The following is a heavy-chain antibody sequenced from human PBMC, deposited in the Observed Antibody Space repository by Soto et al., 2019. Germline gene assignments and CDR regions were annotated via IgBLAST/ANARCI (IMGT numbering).Heavy chain of an antibody. CDR2: ISSSSSSTR. J-gene: IGHJ6*02. V-gene: IGHV3-48*01. Sequence: GGSLRLSCSASGFTFSSHNMNWVRQAPGKGLDWVSYISSSSSSTRFYADSVKGRFTISRDNAKNSLYLQLNSLRAEDTAVYYCARDPNEIGNYGMDVWGQGTAVTVSS. D-gene: IGHD1-1*01. CDR1: GFTFSSHN. CDR3: ARDPNEIGNYGMDV.